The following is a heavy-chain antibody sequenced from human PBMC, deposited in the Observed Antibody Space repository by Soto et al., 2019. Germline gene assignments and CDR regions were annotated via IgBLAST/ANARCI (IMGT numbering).Heavy chain of an antibody. CDR2: IYYSGST. CDR1: GGSISSGGYY. V-gene: IGHV4-31*03. Sequence: SETLSLTCTVSGGSISSGGYYWSRIRQHPGKGLEWIGYIYYSGSTYYNPSLKSRVTISVDTSKNQFSLKLSSVTAADTAMYYXARVGGYQLLNLGHMDVWGQGTTVTVSS. D-gene: IGHD2-2*01. CDR3: ARVGGYQLLNLGHMDV. J-gene: IGHJ6*02.